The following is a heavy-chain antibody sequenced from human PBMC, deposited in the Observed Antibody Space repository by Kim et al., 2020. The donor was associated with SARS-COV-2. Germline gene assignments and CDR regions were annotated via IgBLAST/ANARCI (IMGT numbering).Heavy chain of an antibody. CDR2: IRDSGTVT. Sequence: GGSLRLSCAASGFTFSSYAMTWVRQAPGKGLEWVSSIRDSGTVTYYGDSVKGRFTISRDNSKNTVYLQMDSLRADDTAVYYCAKDRLYWYFDLWGHGTL. J-gene: IGHJ2*01. V-gene: IGHV3-23*01. CDR1: GFTFSSYA. CDR3: AKDRLYWYFDL.